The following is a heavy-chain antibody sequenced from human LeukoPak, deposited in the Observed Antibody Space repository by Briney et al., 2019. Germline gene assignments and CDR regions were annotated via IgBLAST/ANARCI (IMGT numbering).Heavy chain of an antibody. CDR2: IYTGGST. V-gene: IGHV4-4*07. Sequence: SETLSLTCTVSGGSMSSYYWSWIRQPAGKGLEWIGRIYTGGSTNYNPSLRSRVTMSIDTSKKKFSLKLSSVTAADTAVYYCATYEQQLAFDYWGQGTLVTVSS. CDR1: GGSMSSYY. D-gene: IGHD6-13*01. CDR3: ATYEQQLAFDY. J-gene: IGHJ4*02.